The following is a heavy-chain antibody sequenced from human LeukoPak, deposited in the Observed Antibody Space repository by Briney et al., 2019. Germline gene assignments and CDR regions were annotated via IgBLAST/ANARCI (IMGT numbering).Heavy chain of an antibody. CDR3: ARSASFQLKETRWFGNYYYYYYMDV. Sequence: GGSLRLSCAASGFTFSSYAMHWVRQAPGKGLEYVSAISSNGGSTYYANSVKGRFTISRDNSKNTLYLQMGSLRAEDMAVYYCARSASFQLKETRWFGNYYYYYYMDVWGKGTTVTISS. V-gene: IGHV3-64*01. J-gene: IGHJ6*03. D-gene: IGHD3-10*01. CDR1: GFTFSSYA. CDR2: ISSNGGST.